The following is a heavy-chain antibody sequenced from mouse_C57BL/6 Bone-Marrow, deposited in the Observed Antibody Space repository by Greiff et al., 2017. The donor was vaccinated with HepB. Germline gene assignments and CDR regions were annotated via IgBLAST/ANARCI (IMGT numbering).Heavy chain of an antibody. CDR1: GYTFTSYW. Sequence: QVQLQQPGAELVKPGASVKLSCKASGYTFTSYWMHWVKQRPGRGLEWIGRIDPNSGGTKYNEKFKSKATLTVDKPSSTAYLQHDSLTSSESAVYYCARSSKLRLSWFAYWDQGTLVTVTA. V-gene: IGHV1-72*01. J-gene: IGHJ3*01. D-gene: IGHD3-2*02. CDR3: ARSSKLRLSWFAY. CDR2: IDPNSGGT.